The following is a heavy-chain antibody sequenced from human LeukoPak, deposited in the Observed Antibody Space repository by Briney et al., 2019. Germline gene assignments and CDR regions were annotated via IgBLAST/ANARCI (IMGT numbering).Heavy chain of an antibody. D-gene: IGHD5-18*01. J-gene: IGHJ3*02. V-gene: IGHV5-51*01. Sequence: GESLKISCKGSGYSFTSYWIGWVRQMPGKGLEWMGIIYPGDSDTRYSPSFQGQVTISADKSISTAYLQWSSLKASDTAMYYCARGDVGTAMGKDSDAFDIWGQGTMVTVSS. CDR2: IYPGDSDT. CDR1: GYSFTSYW. CDR3: ARGDVGTAMGKDSDAFDI.